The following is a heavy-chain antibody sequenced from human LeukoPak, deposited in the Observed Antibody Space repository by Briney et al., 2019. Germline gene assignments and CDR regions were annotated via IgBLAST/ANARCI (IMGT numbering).Heavy chain of an antibody. Sequence: ASVKVSCKASGGTFSSYAISWVRQAPGQGLEWMGGIIPIFGTANYAQKFQGRVTITADESTSTAYMELSSLRSEDTAVYYCAKDLRWDHPGLDPWGQGTLVIVSS. J-gene: IGHJ5*02. D-gene: IGHD4-23*01. CDR1: GGTFSSYA. CDR2: IIPIFGTA. CDR3: AKDLRWDHPGLDP. V-gene: IGHV1-69*13.